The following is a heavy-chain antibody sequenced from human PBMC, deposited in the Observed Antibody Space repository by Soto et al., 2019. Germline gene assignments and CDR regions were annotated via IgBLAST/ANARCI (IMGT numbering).Heavy chain of an antibody. V-gene: IGHV4-34*01. CDR3: ASRINGYSDY. J-gene: IGHJ4*02. CDR1: GGSFSGYY. CDR2: INQSGST. D-gene: IGHD2-8*01. Sequence: KQSQTLSLTCAVYGGSFSGYYWSWIRQPPGKGLEWIGEINQSGSTNYNPSLKSRVTISVDTSKNQFSLKLSSVTAADTAVYYCASRINGYSDYWGQGTLVTVSS.